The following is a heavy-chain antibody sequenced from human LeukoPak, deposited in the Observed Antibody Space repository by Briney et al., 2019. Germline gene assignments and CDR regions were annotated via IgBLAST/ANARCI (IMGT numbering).Heavy chain of an antibody. J-gene: IGHJ4*02. D-gene: IGHD6-13*01. CDR3: AKSPYSSTWTSHFDS. Sequence: GGSLRLSCATSGFTFSSYGMHWVRQAPGKGLEWVAFIRFDGSNKYYADSVKGRFTISRDNSKNTLYLQMNSLRVNDTAVYYCAKSPYSSTWTSHFDSWGQGTLVTVSS. CDR2: IRFDGSNK. V-gene: IGHV3-30*02. CDR1: GFTFSSYG.